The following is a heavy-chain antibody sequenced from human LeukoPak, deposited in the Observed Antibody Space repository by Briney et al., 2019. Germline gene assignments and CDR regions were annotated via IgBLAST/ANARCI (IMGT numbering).Heavy chain of an antibody. Sequence: GASVKVSCEASGYTFTSYDINWVRQATGQGLEWMGWMNPNSGNTGYAQKFQGRVTMTRNTSISTAYMELSSLRSEDTAVYYCARSKAHVLRFLEWLRSDAFDIWGQGTMVTVSS. CDR3: ARSKAHVLRFLEWLRSDAFDI. CDR1: GYTFTSYD. D-gene: IGHD3-3*01. J-gene: IGHJ3*02. V-gene: IGHV1-8*01. CDR2: MNPNSGNT.